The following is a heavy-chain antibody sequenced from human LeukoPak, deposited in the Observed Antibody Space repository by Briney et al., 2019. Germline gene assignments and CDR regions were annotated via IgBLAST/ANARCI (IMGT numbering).Heavy chain of an antibody. D-gene: IGHD3-22*01. CDR3: ARDADYYDSSGYYPLDYFDY. Sequence: PGGSLRLSCAASGFTFSSYSMNWVRQAPGKGLEWVSSISSSSSYIYYADSVKGRFTISRDNAKNSLYLQMNSLRAEDTAVYYCARDADYYDSSGYYPLDYFDYWGQGTLVTVSS. J-gene: IGHJ4*02. CDR2: ISSSSSYI. V-gene: IGHV3-21*01. CDR1: GFTFSSYS.